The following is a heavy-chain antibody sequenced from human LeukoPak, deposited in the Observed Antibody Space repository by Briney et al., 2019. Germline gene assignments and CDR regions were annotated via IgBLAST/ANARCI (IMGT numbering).Heavy chain of an antibody. Sequence: PGGSLRLSCAASGFTFSSYWMHWVRQAPGKGLVWVSRINSDGSSTSYADSVKGRFTISRDNAKNTLYLQMNSLRAEDTAVYYCAARVWFPRTHSYGTPFDYWGQGTLVTVSS. CDR3: AARVWFPRTHSYGTPFDY. CDR2: INSDGSST. V-gene: IGHV3-74*01. CDR1: GFTFSSYW. J-gene: IGHJ4*02. D-gene: IGHD5-18*01.